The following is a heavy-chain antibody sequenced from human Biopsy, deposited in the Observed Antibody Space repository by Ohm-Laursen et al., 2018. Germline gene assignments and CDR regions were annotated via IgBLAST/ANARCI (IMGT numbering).Heavy chain of an antibody. D-gene: IGHD6-19*01. CDR2: IYSGGNT. CDR1: GDSLSSGPDN. CDR3: ARGRRTSGWPYFAN. Sequence: SETLSLTCTVSGDSLSSGPDNWSWVRQPPGQGLEYIGFIYSGGNTNYNPSLQNRVTMPVDTSKNQFSLKLSSVIAADTAVYYCARGRRTSGWPYFANWGQGTLVTVSS. V-gene: IGHV4-61*01. J-gene: IGHJ4*02.